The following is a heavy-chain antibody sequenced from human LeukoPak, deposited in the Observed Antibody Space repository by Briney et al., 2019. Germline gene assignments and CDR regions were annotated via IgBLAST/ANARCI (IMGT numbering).Heavy chain of an antibody. V-gene: IGHV3-30*02. J-gene: IGHJ4*02. CDR2: IRYDGSNK. D-gene: IGHD4-17*01. Sequence: PGGSLRLSCAASGFTFSSYGVHWVRQAPGKGLEWVAFIRYDGSNKYYADSVKGRFTISRDNSKNTLYLQMNSLRAEDTAVYYCAKGTGDYGDLLDYWGQGTLVTVSS. CDR1: GFTFSSYG. CDR3: AKGTGDYGDLLDY.